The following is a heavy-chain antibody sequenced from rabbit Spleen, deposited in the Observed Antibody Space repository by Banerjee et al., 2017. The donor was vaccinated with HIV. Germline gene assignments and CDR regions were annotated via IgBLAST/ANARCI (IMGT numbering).Heavy chain of an antibody. CDR1: GFDFSSDA. CDR3: ARDTSSSFSSYGMDL. J-gene: IGHJ6*01. D-gene: IGHD1-1*01. CDR2: IYNGDGST. Sequence: EESGGDLVQPEGSLTLTCKVSGFDFSSDAMCWVRQAPGKGPECIACIYNGDGSTYYASWVNGRFTISKTSSTTVTLHMTSLTAADTATYFCARDTSSSFSSYGMDLWGQGTLVTVS. V-gene: IGHV1S47*01.